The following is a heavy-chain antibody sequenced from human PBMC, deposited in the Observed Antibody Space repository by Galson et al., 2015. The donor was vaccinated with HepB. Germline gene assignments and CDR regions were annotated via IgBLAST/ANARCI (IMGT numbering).Heavy chain of an antibody. D-gene: IGHD3-10*01. V-gene: IGHV1-46*01. CDR3: ARVGYYGSGSYGFDP. Sequence: SGYTFTSYYTHWVRQAPGQGLEWMGIINPSGGSTSYAQKFQGRVTMTRDTSTSTVYMELSSLRSEDTAVYYCARVGYYGSGSYGFDPWGQGTLVTVSS. CDR1: GYTFTSYY. CDR2: INPSGGST. J-gene: IGHJ5*02.